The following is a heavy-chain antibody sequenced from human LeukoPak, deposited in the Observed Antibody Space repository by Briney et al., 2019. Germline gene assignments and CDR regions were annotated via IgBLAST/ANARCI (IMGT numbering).Heavy chain of an antibody. CDR1: GYIFTSYW. V-gene: IGHV5-51*01. J-gene: IGHJ4*02. D-gene: IGHD6-6*01. CDR2: IFSGDSDT. CDR3: ARVYSSSSEEWEY. Sequence: ESLKISCKCSGYIFTSYWMGWVRAMPGKGLEWMGVIFSGDSDTIHSPSFECQVTISADKYISIAYLHWSSVHASDTALYYCARVYSSSSEEWEYWGQGTLVTVSS.